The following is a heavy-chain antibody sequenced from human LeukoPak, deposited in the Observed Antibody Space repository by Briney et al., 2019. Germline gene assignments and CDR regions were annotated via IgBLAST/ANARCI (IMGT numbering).Heavy chain of an antibody. V-gene: IGHV3-7*01. Sequence: GGSLRLSCAASGFTFTNNGIHWVRQAPGKGLEWVANTKQDGSEKYYVDSVKGRFTISRDNAKNSLYLQMNSLRAEDTAVYYCARGVDYYDSSGAFPFDYWGQGTLVTVSS. CDR2: TKQDGSEK. CDR3: ARGVDYYDSSGAFPFDY. J-gene: IGHJ4*02. CDR1: GFTFTNNG. D-gene: IGHD3-22*01.